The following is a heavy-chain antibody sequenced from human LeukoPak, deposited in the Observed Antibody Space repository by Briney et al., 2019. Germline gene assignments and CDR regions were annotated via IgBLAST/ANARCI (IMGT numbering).Heavy chain of an antibody. CDR2: IKQDGSEK. V-gene: IGHV3-7*01. J-gene: IGHJ6*02. D-gene: IGHD4-17*01. CDR1: GFTFSSYW. CDR3: ARDWIYGDYPYYYGMDV. Sequence: PGGSLRLSCAASGFTFSSYWMSWVRQAPGKGVEWGANIKQDGSEKYYVDYVKGRFPISRDNAKHSLYLQMNSLRAEDTAVYYCARDWIYGDYPYYYGMDVWGQGTTVSVSS.